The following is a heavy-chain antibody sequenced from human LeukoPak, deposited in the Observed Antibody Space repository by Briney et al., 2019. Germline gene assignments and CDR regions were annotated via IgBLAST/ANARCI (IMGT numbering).Heavy chain of an antibody. CDR2: IYHSGST. Sequence: SETLSLTCAVSGRSMSSSHWWSWVRQSPDKGLEWIGEIYHSGSTNYNPSLKSRVTISVDKSKNQFSLKLSSVTAADTAVYYCARVTGAAADIDYWGQGTLVTVSS. CDR3: ARVTGAAADIDY. D-gene: IGHD6-13*01. CDR1: GRSMSSSHW. J-gene: IGHJ4*02. V-gene: IGHV4-4*02.